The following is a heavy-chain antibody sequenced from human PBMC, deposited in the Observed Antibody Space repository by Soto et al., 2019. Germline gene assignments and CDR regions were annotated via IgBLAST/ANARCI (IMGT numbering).Heavy chain of an antibody. CDR3: AREVAYSSGSYDY. CDR1: GFTFSDSY. D-gene: IGHD1-26*01. V-gene: IGHV3-11*05. J-gene: IGHJ4*02. CDR2: MSTSSGDT. Sequence: QVQLVESGGGLVKPGGSLRLSCAASGFTFSDSYMNWIRQAPGKGLEWVSYMSTSSGDTNYADSVKGRFTISRDNAKNSLYLQMNSLTAEDTAVYYCAREVAYSSGSYDYWGQGTLVIVSS.